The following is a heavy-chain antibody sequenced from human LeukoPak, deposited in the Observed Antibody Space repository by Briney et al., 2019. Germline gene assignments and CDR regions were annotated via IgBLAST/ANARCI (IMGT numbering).Heavy chain of an antibody. CDR1: GYTFTSYD. CDR3: ASLTATHARSDAFDI. V-gene: IGHV1-8*03. D-gene: IGHD5-18*01. Sequence: ASVKVSFKASGYTFTSYDINWVRQATGQGLEWMGWVNPNSGNTGYAQKFQGRVTITRNTSISTAYMELSSLRSEDTAVYYCASLTATHARSDAFDIWGQGTMVTVSS. J-gene: IGHJ3*02. CDR2: VNPNSGNT.